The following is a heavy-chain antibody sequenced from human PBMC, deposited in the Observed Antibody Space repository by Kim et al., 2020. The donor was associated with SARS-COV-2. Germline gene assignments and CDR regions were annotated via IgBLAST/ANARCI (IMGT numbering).Heavy chain of an antibody. V-gene: IGHV6-1*01. CDR2: YN. D-gene: IGHD1-26*01. J-gene: IGHJ4*02. Sequence: YNGYALSVKGRLTINPDTSKNHFSLQLNSVTPEDTAVYYCAGGGMGSVPYWGQGTLVTVSS. CDR3: AGGGMGSVPY.